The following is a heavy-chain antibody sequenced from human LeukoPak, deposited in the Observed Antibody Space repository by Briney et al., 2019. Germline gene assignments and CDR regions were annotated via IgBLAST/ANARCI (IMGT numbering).Heavy chain of an antibody. J-gene: IGHJ4*02. Sequence: GGSLRLSCAASGFTFSSYSMNWDRQAPGKGLEWVSSISSSSSYIYYADSVKGRFTISRDNAKNSLYLQMNSLRAEDTAVYYCARERRIYGSGSPLDYWGQGTLVTVSS. CDR2: ISSSSSYI. CDR3: ARERRIYGSGSPLDY. CDR1: GFTFSSYS. V-gene: IGHV3-21*01. D-gene: IGHD3-10*01.